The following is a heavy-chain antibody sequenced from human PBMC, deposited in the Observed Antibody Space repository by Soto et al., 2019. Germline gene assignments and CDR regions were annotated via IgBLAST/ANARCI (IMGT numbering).Heavy chain of an antibody. CDR3: ARGNYYDSSGYYWGDAFDI. CDR2: IYYSGST. V-gene: IGHV4-59*07. J-gene: IGHJ3*02. CDR1: GGTMSSYV. D-gene: IGHD3-22*01. Sequence: TSCSLAIGCTFSGGTMSSYVCTLIRQPLGKGLEGIGYIYYSGSTNYNPSLKSRVTISGDTSKNQCSLKLSSVTAADTAVYYCARGNYYDSSGYYWGDAFDIWGQGTMVTVSS.